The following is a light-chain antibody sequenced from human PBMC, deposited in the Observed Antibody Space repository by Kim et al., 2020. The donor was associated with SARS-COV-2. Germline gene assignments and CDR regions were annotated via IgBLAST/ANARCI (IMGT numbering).Light chain of an antibody. J-gene: IGLJ3*02. CDR2: ENN. CDR1: SGSIASSY. V-gene: IGLV6-57*01. Sequence: NFMLTQPHSVSESPGKTVAISCTRSSGSIASSYVKWYQQRPGSSPTTVIYENNQRPSGVPDRFSGSTDSSSNSASLAISGLKTDDEADYYCQSYDTSNRVFGGGTQLTVL. CDR3: QSYDTSNRV.